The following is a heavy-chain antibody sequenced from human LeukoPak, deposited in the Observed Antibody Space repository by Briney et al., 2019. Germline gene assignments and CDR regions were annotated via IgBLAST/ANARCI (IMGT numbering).Heavy chain of an antibody. Sequence: GGSLRLSCAASGFTFSNYDMHWVRQAPGKGLEWVAVISYDGTNKYYADSVKGRFTISRDNSKSMLYLQMNSLRAEDTAVYYCAKGNDFVYWGQGTLVTVSS. J-gene: IGHJ4*02. D-gene: IGHD3-3*01. V-gene: IGHV3-30*18. CDR3: AKGNDFVY. CDR1: GFTFSNYD. CDR2: ISYDGTNK.